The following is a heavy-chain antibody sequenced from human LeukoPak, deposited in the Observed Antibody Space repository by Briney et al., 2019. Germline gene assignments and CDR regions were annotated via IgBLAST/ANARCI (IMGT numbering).Heavy chain of an antibody. Sequence: GESLKISCKGSGYSFTTHWIGWVRQMPGKGLEWMGIIYPGDSDTRYSPSFQGQVTISADKSISTAYLQWSSLKASDTAMYYCVRHYCGGDCYSRGYYYGMDVWGQGTTVTVSS. CDR3: VRHYCGGDCYSRGYYYGMDV. V-gene: IGHV5-51*01. CDR1: GYSFTTHW. J-gene: IGHJ6*02. CDR2: IYPGDSDT. D-gene: IGHD2-21*02.